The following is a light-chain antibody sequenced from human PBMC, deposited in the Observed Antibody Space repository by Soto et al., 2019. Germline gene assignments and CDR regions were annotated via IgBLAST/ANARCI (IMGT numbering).Light chain of an antibody. Sequence: EIVLTQAPGTLSLSPGERATLSCRASQSVTNSYLAWYQQKPGQAPRLVIYDIFTRATGVPTRISGSGSGTEFTLTINTLQPEDFAVYYCQQYYQWPSYTFGQGTKVDIK. J-gene: IGKJ2*01. V-gene: IGKV3-20*01. CDR2: DIF. CDR1: QSVTNSY. CDR3: QQYYQWPSYT.